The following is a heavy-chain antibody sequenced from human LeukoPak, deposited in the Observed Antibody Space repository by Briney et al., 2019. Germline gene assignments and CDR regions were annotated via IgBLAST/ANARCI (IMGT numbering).Heavy chain of an antibody. CDR1: GFTFSSYT. CDR2: ISSSSSYI. D-gene: IGHD1-14*01. CDR3: ARENHGSFDY. Sequence: GGSLRLSCAASGFTFSSYTMNWVRQAPGKGLEWVSSISSSSSYIYYADSVKGRFTISRDNAKNSLYLQMNSLRAEDTAVYYCARENHGSFDYWGQGSLVTVSS. J-gene: IGHJ4*02. V-gene: IGHV3-21*06.